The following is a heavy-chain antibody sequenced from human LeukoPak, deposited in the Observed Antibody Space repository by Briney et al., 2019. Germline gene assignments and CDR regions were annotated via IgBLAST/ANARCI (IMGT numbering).Heavy chain of an antibody. CDR3: AKAPDGSGHLYYMDV. V-gene: IGHV3-7*01. Sequence: GGSLRLSCAASGFSFSIYWMSWVRQAPGKGLEWVANIKQDGSETLYVDSAKGRFTISRDNAKNSLFLQTNSLRAEDTAVYYCAKAPDGSGHLYYMDVWGKGTTVTISS. CDR2: IKQDGSET. D-gene: IGHD3-10*01. J-gene: IGHJ6*03. CDR1: GFSFSIYW.